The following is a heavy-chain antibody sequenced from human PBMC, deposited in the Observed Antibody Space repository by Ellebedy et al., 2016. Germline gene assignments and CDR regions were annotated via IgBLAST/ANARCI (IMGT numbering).Heavy chain of an antibody. D-gene: IGHD2-8*01. Sequence: SVKVSXKASGGIFSSYAISWVRQAPGQGLEWMGGIIPIFGTANYAQKFQGRVTITADESTSTAYMELSSLRSEDTAVYYCAFSRGPGWYYFDYWGQGTLVTVSS. CDR3: AFSRGPGWYYFDY. J-gene: IGHJ4*02. CDR1: GGIFSSYA. V-gene: IGHV1-69*13. CDR2: IIPIFGTA.